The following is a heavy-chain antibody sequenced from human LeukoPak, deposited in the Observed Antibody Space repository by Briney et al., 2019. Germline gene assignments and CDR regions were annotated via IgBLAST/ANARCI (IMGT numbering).Heavy chain of an antibody. J-gene: IGHJ3*02. Sequence: GSSVLVSCKTSGGTFTTYAISWVRQAPGQGLEWMGGIIPIFGTANYAQKFQGRVTITADKSTSTAYMELSSLRSEDTAVYYCARDRYYGSGSPEGFDAFDIWGQGTMVTVSS. CDR2: IIPIFGTA. CDR3: ARDRYYGSGSPEGFDAFDI. CDR1: GGTFTTYA. V-gene: IGHV1-69*06. D-gene: IGHD3-10*01.